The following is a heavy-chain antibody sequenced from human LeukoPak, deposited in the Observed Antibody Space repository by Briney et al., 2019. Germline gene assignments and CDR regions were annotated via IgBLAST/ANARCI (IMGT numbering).Heavy chain of an antibody. CDR2: IYYSGST. V-gene: IGHV4-59*01. CDR1: GGSISSYY. J-gene: IGHJ4*02. CDR3: ARGAPGGWYSSSWYPIDFDY. Sequence: SETLSLTCTVSGGSISSYYWSWIRQPPGKGLEWIGYIYYSGSTNYNPSLKSRVTISVDTSKNQFSLKLSSVTAADTAVYYCARGAPGGWYSSSWYPIDFDYWGQETLVTVSS. D-gene: IGHD6-13*01.